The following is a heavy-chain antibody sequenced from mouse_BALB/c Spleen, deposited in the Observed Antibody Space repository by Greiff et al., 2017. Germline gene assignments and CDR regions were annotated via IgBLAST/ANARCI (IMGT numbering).Heavy chain of an antibody. CDR2: IWAGGST. V-gene: IGHV2-9*02. CDR1: GFSLTSYG. J-gene: IGHJ3*01. CDR3: ARGRPAAY. Sequence: VKLQESGPGLVQPSQSLSITCTVSGFSLTSYGVHWVRQPPGKGLEWLGVIWAGGSTNYNSALMSRLSISKDNSKSQVFLKMNSLQTDDTAMYYCARGRPAAYWGQGTLVTVSA.